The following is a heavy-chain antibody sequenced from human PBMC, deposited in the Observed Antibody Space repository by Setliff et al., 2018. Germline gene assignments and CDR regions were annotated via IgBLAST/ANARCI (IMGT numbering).Heavy chain of an antibody. Sequence: EASVKVSCKASGYTFTGYYMHWVRQAPGQGLEWMGWINPNSGGTNYAQKFQGWVTMTRDTSISTAYMELSRLRSDETAVYYCARDRDSSGYPYYFDYWGQGTLVTVSS. CDR2: INPNSGGT. CDR3: ARDRDSSGYPYYFDY. D-gene: IGHD3-22*01. J-gene: IGHJ4*02. V-gene: IGHV1-2*04. CDR1: GYTFTGYY.